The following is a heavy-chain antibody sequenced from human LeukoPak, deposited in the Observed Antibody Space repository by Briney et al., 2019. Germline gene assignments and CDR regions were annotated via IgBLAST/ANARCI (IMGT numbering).Heavy chain of an antibody. CDR1: GGSISSGDYY. J-gene: IGHJ3*02. D-gene: IGHD3-22*01. Sequence: SQTLSLTCTVSGGSISSGDYYWSWIRQPPGQGLEWIGYIYYSESTYYNPSLKSRVTISVDTSKNQFSLKLSSVTAADTAVYYCARDYYDSSGDGGAFDIWGQGTMVTVSS. V-gene: IGHV4-30-4*01. CDR3: ARDYYDSSGDGGAFDI. CDR2: IYYSEST.